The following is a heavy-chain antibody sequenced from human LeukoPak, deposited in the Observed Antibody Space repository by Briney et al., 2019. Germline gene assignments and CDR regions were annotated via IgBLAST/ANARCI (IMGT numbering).Heavy chain of an antibody. CDR3: ARDQSYNLDY. Sequence: GGSLRLSCAAPGFTFSDHYMDWVRQTPGKGLEWLGRIRNKANSYTTEYAASVKGRFTLSRDDSKNSVYLQMNSLKTEDTAVYYCARDQSYNLDYWGQGTLVTVSS. V-gene: IGHV3-72*01. J-gene: IGHJ4*01. D-gene: IGHD1-14*01. CDR1: GFTFSDHY. CDR2: IRNKANSYTT.